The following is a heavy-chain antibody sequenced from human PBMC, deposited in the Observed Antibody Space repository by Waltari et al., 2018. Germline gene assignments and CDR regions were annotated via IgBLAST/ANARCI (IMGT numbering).Heavy chain of an antibody. D-gene: IGHD3-22*01. CDR3: ARDKSFITTGAFDM. J-gene: IGHJ3*02. CDR2: ISYDGSNK. CDR1: ASTLFTSR. Sequence: QDHLVASGGGVVPPWTSLRLSCAASASTLFTSRLHWVRQAPGKGLEGVSIISYDGSNKWYRNSVRGRFTIARDNSKKTVYLQMNSLRVEDTAVYYCARDKSFITTGAFDMWGQGTMVTVSS. V-gene: IGHV3-30*03.